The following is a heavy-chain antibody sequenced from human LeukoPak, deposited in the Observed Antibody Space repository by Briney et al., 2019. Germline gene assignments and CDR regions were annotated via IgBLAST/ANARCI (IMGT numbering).Heavy chain of an antibody. Sequence: GGSLRLSCTASGFTFGRYAMHWLRQAPGKGLEWVAVIAYDGSNKYYADSVKGRFTISRDNSKNTLYLQMNSLRAEDTAVYYCAKDGGMVRGIDYWGQGTLVTVSS. J-gene: IGHJ4*02. CDR1: GFTFGRYA. CDR2: IAYDGSNK. CDR3: AKDGGMVRGIDY. V-gene: IGHV3-30*04. D-gene: IGHD3-10*01.